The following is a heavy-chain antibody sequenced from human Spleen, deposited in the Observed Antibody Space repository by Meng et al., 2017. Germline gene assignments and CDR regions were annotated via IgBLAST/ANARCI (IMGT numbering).Heavy chain of an antibody. CDR2: ISWNSGSI. J-gene: IGHJ4*02. D-gene: IGHD6-13*01. V-gene: IGHV3-9*01. Sequence: GESLKISCAASGFTFDDYAMHWVRQAPGKGLEWVSGISWNSGSIGYADSVKGRFTISRDNARNSLYLQMNSLRAEDTALYYCAKGYTSTLTCVDYWGQGTLVTVSS. CDR1: GFTFDDYA. CDR3: AKGYTSTLTCVDY.